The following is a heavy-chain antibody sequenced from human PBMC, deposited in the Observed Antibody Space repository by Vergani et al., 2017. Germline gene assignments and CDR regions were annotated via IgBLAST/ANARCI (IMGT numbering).Heavy chain of an antibody. Sequence: QVQLQESGPGLVKPSETLSLTCTVSGGSISSYYWSWIRQPPGTGLEWIGYIYYSGSTNYNPSLKSRVTISVDTSKNQFSLKLSSVTAADTAVYYCARGGDSPDYWGQGTLVTVSS. J-gene: IGHJ4*02. V-gene: IGHV4-59*01. D-gene: IGHD4-17*01. CDR3: ARGGDSPDY. CDR1: GGSISSYY. CDR2: IYYSGST.